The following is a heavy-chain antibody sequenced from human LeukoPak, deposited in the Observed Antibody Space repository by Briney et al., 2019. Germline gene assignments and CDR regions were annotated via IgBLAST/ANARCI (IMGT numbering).Heavy chain of an antibody. CDR3: AKDWGVVVPAAILATGEGLSRPFDY. CDR2: ISSSSSYI. D-gene: IGHD2-2*02. J-gene: IGHJ4*02. V-gene: IGHV3-21*01. Sequence: GGSLRLSCAASGFTFSSYSMNWVRQAPGKGLEWVSSISSSSSYIYYADSVKGRFTISRDNSKNTLYLQMNSLRAEDTAVYYCAKDWGVVVPAAILATGEGLSRPFDYWGQGTLVTVSS. CDR1: GFTFSSYS.